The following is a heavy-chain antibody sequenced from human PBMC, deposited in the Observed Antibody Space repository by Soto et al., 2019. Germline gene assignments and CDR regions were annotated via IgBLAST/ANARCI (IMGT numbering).Heavy chain of an antibody. V-gene: IGHV4-39*01. CDR3: AVVDSTGNWFDP. D-gene: IGHD3-22*01. CDR1: GGSISSSSYY. Sequence: ASETLSLTCTVSGGSISSSSYYWGWIRQPPGKGLEWIGSIYYSGSTYYNPSLKSRVTISVDTSKNQFSLKLSSVTAADTAVYYCAVVDSTGNWFDPWGQGALVTVSS. J-gene: IGHJ5*02. CDR2: IYYSGST.